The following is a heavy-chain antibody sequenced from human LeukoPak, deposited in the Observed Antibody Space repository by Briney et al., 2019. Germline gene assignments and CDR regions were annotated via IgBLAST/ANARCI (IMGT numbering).Heavy chain of an antibody. Sequence: GGSLRLSCAASGFPFNNFGMHWVRQAPGKGLEWVAFIRYNGNNKYYADSVKGRFTISRDSSSKTLDLRMNSLRPEDTAVYYCAKDRTLFGSGWYVIDYWGQGTLVTVSS. CDR1: GFPFNNFG. J-gene: IGHJ4*02. CDR3: AKDRTLFGSGWYVIDY. CDR2: IRYNGNNK. D-gene: IGHD6-19*01. V-gene: IGHV3-30*02.